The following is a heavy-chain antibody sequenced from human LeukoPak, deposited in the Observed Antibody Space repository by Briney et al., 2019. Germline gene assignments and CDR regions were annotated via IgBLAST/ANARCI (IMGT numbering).Heavy chain of an antibody. V-gene: IGHV4-4*09. Sequence: SETLSLTCTVSGGSISSYYWSWIRQPPGKGLEWIGYIYTSGSTNYNPSLKSRVTISVDTSKNRFSLKLSSVTAADTAVYYCARQSDSSSWATWFDPWGQGTLVTVSS. CDR1: GGSISSYY. J-gene: IGHJ5*02. CDR2: IYTSGST. D-gene: IGHD6-13*01. CDR3: ARQSDSSSWATWFDP.